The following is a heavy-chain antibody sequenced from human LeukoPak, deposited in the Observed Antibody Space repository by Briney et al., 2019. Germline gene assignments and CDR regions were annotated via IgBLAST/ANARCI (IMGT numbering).Heavy chain of an antibody. CDR1: GFTFRSYG. Sequence: PGGSLRLSCVASGFTFRSYGMHWVRQAPGKGLEWLSLLWYDGSNEYYADSVKGRFTISRDNSKNTLYLQMNSLRAEDTAVYYCAKGGSSTYPRRAFDIWGQGTMVTVSS. J-gene: IGHJ3*02. CDR3: AKGGSSTYPRRAFDI. V-gene: IGHV3-33*06. CDR2: LWYDGSNE. D-gene: IGHD6-6*01.